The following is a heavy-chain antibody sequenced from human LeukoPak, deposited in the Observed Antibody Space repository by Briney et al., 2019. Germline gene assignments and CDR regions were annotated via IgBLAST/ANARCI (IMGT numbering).Heavy chain of an antibody. CDR1: GFIFSSYG. V-gene: IGHV3-23*01. CDR3: XXXXXGGNSVIFSEYFQH. D-gene: IGHD4-23*01. Sequence: PGGSLRLSCAASGFIFSSYGMHWVRQAPGKGLEWVSAISGSGGSTYYADSVKGRFSISRDNSKNTLYLQMNSLRAEDTAVYYCXXXXXGGNSVIFSEYFQHWGQGTLVTVSS. J-gene: IGHJ1*01. CDR2: ISGSGGST.